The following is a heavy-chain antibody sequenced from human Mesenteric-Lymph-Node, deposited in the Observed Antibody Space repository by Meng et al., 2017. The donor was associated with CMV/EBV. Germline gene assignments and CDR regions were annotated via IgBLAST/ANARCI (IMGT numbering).Heavy chain of an antibody. Sequence: GGSLRLSCAASGFTFSGYSMNWVRQAPGKGLEWVSSISGSGSYIYYTDSVKGRFTISRDNAKNSLYLQLNSLRDEDTAVYYCAKDRDRTDIVVVVALWWTMDVWGQGTTVTVSS. CDR3: AKDRDRTDIVVVVALWWTMDV. CDR2: ISGSGSYI. J-gene: IGHJ6*02. CDR1: GFTFSGYS. V-gene: IGHV3-21*01. D-gene: IGHD2-15*01.